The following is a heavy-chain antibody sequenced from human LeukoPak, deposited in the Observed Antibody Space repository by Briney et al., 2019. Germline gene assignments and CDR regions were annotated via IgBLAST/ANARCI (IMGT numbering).Heavy chain of an antibody. Sequence: GGSLRLSCVASGFTLDDSALHWVRQAPGKGLEWISLISGDGDNTYYADSMKGRFAISRDTSTNSLYLQISSLRAEDTAFYYCAKGVRSGTYYNCFDPWGQGTLVTVSS. D-gene: IGHD1-26*01. CDR2: ISGDGDNT. CDR3: AKGVRSGTYYNCFDP. CDR1: GFTLDDSA. V-gene: IGHV3-43*02. J-gene: IGHJ5*02.